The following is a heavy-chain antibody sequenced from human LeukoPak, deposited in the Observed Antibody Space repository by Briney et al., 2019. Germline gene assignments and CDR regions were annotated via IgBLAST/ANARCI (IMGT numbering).Heavy chain of an antibody. Sequence: PGGSLRLSCAASGFTFSSYWMHWVRQAPGKGLVWVSRINSDGSSTSYADSVKGRFTISRDNAKNTLYLQMNSLRAEDTAVYYCAKTLYSSSWYDLDYWGQGTLVTVSS. J-gene: IGHJ4*02. V-gene: IGHV3-74*01. CDR1: GFTFSSYW. CDR2: INSDGSST. CDR3: AKTLYSSSWYDLDY. D-gene: IGHD6-13*01.